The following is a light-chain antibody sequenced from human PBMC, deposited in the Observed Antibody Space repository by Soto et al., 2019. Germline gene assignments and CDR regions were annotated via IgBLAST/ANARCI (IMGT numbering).Light chain of an antibody. V-gene: IGKV3-20*01. CDR1: QSVSGTY. J-gene: IGKJ2*01. CDR3: QQFVMSPPGYT. Sequence: EIVLTQSPGTLSLSPGERATLSCRASQSVSGTYLAWYQHRSGQAPRLLIYGASNRATGIPDRFSGYGSGTDFTLTVSRLEHEDSAVYYCQQFVMSPPGYTFGQGTKLEIK. CDR2: GAS.